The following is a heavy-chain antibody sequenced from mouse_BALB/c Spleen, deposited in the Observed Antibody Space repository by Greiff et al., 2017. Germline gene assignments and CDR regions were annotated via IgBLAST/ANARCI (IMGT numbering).Heavy chain of an antibody. CDR1: GFSLTSYG. CDR2: IWSGGST. CDR3: ARNRYGNFAMDY. Sequence: VKLMESGPGLVQPSQSLSITCTVSGFSLTSYGVHWVRQSPGKGLEWLGVIWSGGSTDYNAAFISRLSISKDNSKSQVFFKMNSLQANDTAIYYCARNRYGNFAMDYWGQGTSVTVSS. V-gene: IGHV2-2*02. D-gene: IGHD2-1*01. J-gene: IGHJ4*01.